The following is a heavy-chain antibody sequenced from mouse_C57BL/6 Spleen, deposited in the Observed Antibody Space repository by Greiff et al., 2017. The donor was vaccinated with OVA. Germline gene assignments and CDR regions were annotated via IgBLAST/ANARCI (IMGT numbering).Heavy chain of an antibody. CDR1: GFTFSNYW. V-gene: IGHV6-3*01. Sequence: EVQLVESGGGLVQPGGSMKLSCVASGFTFSNYWMNWVRQSPEKGLEWVAQIRLKSDNYATHYAESVKGRFTISRDDSKSSVYLQMNNLRAEDTGIYYCTAGRGWFAYWGQGTLVTVSA. CDR2: IRLKSDNYAT. CDR3: TAGRGWFAY. J-gene: IGHJ3*01. D-gene: IGHD4-1*01.